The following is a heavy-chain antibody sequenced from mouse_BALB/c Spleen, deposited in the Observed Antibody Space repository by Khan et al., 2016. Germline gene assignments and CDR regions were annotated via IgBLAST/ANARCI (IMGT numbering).Heavy chain of an antibody. CDR3: TSTRAATRYFDD. Sequence: EVQLQESGPGLVKPSQSLSLTCTVTGYSITSDYAWNWIRQFPGNKLEWLGYIRYSGSTTYNPSLKSRISITRDTSKNQFFLQLYSVTTEDTATYDSTSTRAATRYFDDWAAGPTVTVSS. D-gene: IGHD6-1*01. V-gene: IGHV3-2*02. CDR2: IRYSGST. J-gene: IGHJ1*01. CDR1: GYSITSDYA.